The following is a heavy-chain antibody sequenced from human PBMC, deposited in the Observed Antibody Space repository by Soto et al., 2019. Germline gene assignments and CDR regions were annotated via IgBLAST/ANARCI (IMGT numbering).Heavy chain of an antibody. V-gene: IGHV3-30-3*01. CDR1: GFTFSSYA. Sequence: QVQLVESGGGVVQPGRSLRLSCAASGFTFSSYAMHWVRQSPGKGLEWVAVISYDGSKKYYADSVKGRFTTSRDHSKNPLYLQMNSLRAEDTAVYYCASAEGSSDPAHLDYWGQGTLGTVSS. CDR2: ISYDGSKK. J-gene: IGHJ4*02. D-gene: IGHD6-6*01. CDR3: ASAEGSSDPAHLDY.